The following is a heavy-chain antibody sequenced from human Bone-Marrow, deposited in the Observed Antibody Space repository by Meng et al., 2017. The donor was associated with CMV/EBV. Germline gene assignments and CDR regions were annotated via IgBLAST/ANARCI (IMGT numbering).Heavy chain of an antibody. V-gene: IGHV4-38-2*02. CDR3: ASYGYTNYFDY. CDR2: IYHSGST. J-gene: IGHJ4*02. D-gene: IGHD1-1*01. Sequence: GPLRLSCTVSGYSISSGYYWGWIRQPPGKGLEWIGSIYHSGSTYYNPSLKSRVTISVDTSKNQFSLKLSSVTAADTAVYYCASYGYTNYFDYWGQGTLVTVSS. CDR1: GYSISSGYY.